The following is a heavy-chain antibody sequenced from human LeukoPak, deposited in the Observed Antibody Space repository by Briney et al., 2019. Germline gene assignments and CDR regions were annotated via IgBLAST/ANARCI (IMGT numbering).Heavy chain of an antibody. CDR1: GFTVSSTY. J-gene: IGHJ4*02. CDR3: ARDLCDYGSY. CDR2: IYSGGTT. D-gene: IGHD4/OR15-4a*01. Sequence: GGSLRLSCAASGFTVSSTYMSWVRQAPGQGLEWVSVIYSGGTTYYADSVKGRFTISRDNSKNTLYLQMNSLRTEDTAVYYCARDLCDYGSYWGQGTLVTVSS. V-gene: IGHV3-66*01.